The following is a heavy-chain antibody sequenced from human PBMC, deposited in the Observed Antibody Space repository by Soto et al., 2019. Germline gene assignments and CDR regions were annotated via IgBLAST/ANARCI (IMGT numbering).Heavy chain of an antibody. CDR1: VYTFTSYA. Sequence: ASVKGSCKDSVYTFTSYAMHWVRQVPGQRLEWMGWINAGNGNTKYSQKFQGRVTITRDTSASTAYMELSSLRSEDTAVYYCARAFPYDFWSGYRSGPFDYWGQGTLVNVAS. CDR3: ARAFPYDFWSGYRSGPFDY. D-gene: IGHD3-3*01. V-gene: IGHV1-3*01. CDR2: INAGNGNT. J-gene: IGHJ4*02.